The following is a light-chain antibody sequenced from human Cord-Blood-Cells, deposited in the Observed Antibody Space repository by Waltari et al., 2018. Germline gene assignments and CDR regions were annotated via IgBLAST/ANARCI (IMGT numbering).Light chain of an antibody. Sequence: VSVAPGKTARITCGGTNIGSKSVHWYQQKPGQAPVLVVYDDSDRPSGIPERFSGSNSGNTATLTISRVEAGDEADYYCHVWDSSSDHVVFGGGTKLTVL. CDR2: DDS. CDR1: NIGSKS. V-gene: IGLV3-21*03. J-gene: IGLJ2*01. CDR3: HVWDSSSDHVV.